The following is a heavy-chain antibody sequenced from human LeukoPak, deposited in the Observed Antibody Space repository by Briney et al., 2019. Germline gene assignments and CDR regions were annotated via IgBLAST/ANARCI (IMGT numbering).Heavy chain of an antibody. Sequence: ASVKVSCKASGYTFTGYYMHWVRQAPGQGLEWMGWINPNIGGTNYAQKFQGRVTMTRDTSISTAYMELSRLRSDDTAVYYCARVYHYYYYYMDVWGKGTTVTVSS. CDR1: GYTFTGYY. J-gene: IGHJ6*03. V-gene: IGHV1-2*02. CDR3: ARVYHYYYYYMDV. CDR2: INPNIGGT.